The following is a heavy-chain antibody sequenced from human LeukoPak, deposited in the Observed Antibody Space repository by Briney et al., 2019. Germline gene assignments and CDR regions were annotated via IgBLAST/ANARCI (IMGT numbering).Heavy chain of an antibody. Sequence: GGSLRLSCAASGFTFSSYGMSWVRQAPGKGLEWVSAISGSGGSTYYADSVKGRFTVSRDNAKNSLYLQMNSLTAEDTAVYYCARDGGWYFDYWGQGTLVTVSS. CDR1: GFTFSSYG. V-gene: IGHV3-23*01. D-gene: IGHD6-19*01. J-gene: IGHJ4*02. CDR2: ISGSGGST. CDR3: ARDGGWYFDY.